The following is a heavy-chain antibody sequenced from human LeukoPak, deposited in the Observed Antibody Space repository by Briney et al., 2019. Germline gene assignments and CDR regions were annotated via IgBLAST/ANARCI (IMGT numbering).Heavy chain of an antibody. CDR1: GFTFGKYW. CDR3: ARDQYDTWSRRGNFDS. J-gene: IGHJ4*02. V-gene: IGHV3-7*03. Sequence: GGSLRLSCVASGFTFGKYWMSWVRQAPGKGLEWVANIKLDGSEKNYVDSVKGRFTISRDNTENSLYLQMNSLRAEDTAVFYCARDQYDTWSRRGNFDSWGQGTLVIVSS. D-gene: IGHD3-3*01. CDR2: IKLDGSEK.